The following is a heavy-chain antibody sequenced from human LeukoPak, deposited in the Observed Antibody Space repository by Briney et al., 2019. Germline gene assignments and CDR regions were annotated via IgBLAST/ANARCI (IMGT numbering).Heavy chain of an antibody. J-gene: IGHJ6*02. CDR2: IYYSGST. Sequence: PSETLSLTCTVSGGSISSSSYYWGWIRQPPGKGLGWIGSIYYSGSTYYNPSLKSRVTISVDTSKNQFSLKLSSVTAADTAVYYCARDERHYPYYYYGMDVWGQGTTVTVSS. CDR1: GGSISSSSYY. D-gene: IGHD3-10*01. V-gene: IGHV4-39*07. CDR3: ARDERHYPYYYYGMDV.